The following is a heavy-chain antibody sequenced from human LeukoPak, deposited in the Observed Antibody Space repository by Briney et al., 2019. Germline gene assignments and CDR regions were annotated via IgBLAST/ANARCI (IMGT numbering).Heavy chain of an antibody. CDR2: INSDGSST. CDR3: ARFLHRNDYGDYVGGFDP. D-gene: IGHD4-17*01. J-gene: IGHJ5*02. CDR1: GGSFSGYY. Sequence: ETLSLTCAVYGGSFSGYYWSWIRHAPGKGLVWVSRINSDGSSTSYADSVKGRFTISRDNAKNTLYLQMNSLRAEDTAVYYCARFLHRNDYGDYVGGFDPWGQGTLVTVSS. V-gene: IGHV3-74*01.